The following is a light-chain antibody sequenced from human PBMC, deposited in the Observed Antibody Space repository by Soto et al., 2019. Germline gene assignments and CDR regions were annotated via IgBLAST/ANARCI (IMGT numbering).Light chain of an antibody. CDR1: QSISNW. J-gene: IGKJ4*01. CDR3: QQYNRYSVH. V-gene: IGKV1-5*03. Sequence: IQLTQSPSTLSASVGDRVTITCRASQSISNWVVWYQQKPGKAPKFLIYDASTLESGVPSRFSGSGYGTEFTLTISSLQPEDFATYYCQQYNRYSVHFGGGTKVEMK. CDR2: DAS.